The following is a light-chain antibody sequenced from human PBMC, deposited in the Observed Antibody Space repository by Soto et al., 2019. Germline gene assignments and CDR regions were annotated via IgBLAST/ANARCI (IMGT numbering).Light chain of an antibody. CDR1: SSNIGSNY. J-gene: IGLJ2*01. Sequence: QPVLTQPPSASGIPGQRVTISCSGSSSNIGSNYVYWYQQLPGTVPQLLIYRNSERPSGVPDRFSGSKSGTSASLAISGLRSEDEADYYCAAWDDSLSGVVFGGGTKLTVL. V-gene: IGLV1-47*01. CDR2: RNS. CDR3: AAWDDSLSGVV.